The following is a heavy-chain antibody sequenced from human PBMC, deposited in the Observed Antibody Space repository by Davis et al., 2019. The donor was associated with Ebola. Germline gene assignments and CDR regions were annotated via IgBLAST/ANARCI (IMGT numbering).Heavy chain of an antibody. V-gene: IGHV3-23*01. CDR3: AKDLTSYYGSGDFFDY. J-gene: IGHJ4*02. CDR1: GLTFSSYG. D-gene: IGHD3-10*01. CDR2: ISASGGAT. Sequence: PGGSLRLSCAASGLTFSSYGMHWVRQAPGRGLEWVSSISASGGATFYADSVKGRIVMSRDNSNDTLYLRMNNLRAEDTAIYYCAKDLTSYYGSGDFFDYWGQGILVTVSS.